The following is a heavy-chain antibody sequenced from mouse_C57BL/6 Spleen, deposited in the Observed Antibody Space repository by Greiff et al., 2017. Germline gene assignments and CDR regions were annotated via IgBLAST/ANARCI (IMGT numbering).Heavy chain of an antibody. V-gene: IGHV1-53*01. D-gene: IGHD1-1*01. CDR3: ARGGYYYGSSPFDV. CDR1: GYTFTSYW. Sequence: QVQLQQPGTELVKPGASVKLSCKASGYTFTSYWMHWVKQRPGQGLEWIGNINPNNGGTNYNEKFKSKATLTVDKSSSTAYMQLSSLTSEDSAVYYCARGGYYYGSSPFDVWGTGTTVTVSS. J-gene: IGHJ1*03. CDR2: INPNNGGT.